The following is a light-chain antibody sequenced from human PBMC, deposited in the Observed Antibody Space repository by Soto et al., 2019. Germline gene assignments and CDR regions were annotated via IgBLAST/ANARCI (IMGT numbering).Light chain of an antibody. Sequence: DIQMTQSPSTLSASGGDRVTITCRANQSISTWLAWYQQEPGKAPKLLLYKASHFDSGVPSRFSGSGSGTEFTLTISSLQPDDFATYYCQQYNSYSRTFGNGTKVEIK. J-gene: IGKJ1*01. V-gene: IGKV1-5*03. CDR2: KAS. CDR1: QSISTW. CDR3: QQYNSYSRT.